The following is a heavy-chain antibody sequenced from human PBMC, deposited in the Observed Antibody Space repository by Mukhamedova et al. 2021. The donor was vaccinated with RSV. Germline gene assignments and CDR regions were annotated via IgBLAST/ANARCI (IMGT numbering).Heavy chain of an antibody. CDR2: T. CDR3: ARYDRIYGSGSYWFDY. V-gene: IGHV4-59*01. D-gene: IGHD3-10*01. Sequence: TNYNPSLKSRVTISVDTSKNQFSLKLSSVTAVDTAVYYCARYDRIYGSGSYWFDYWGQGTLVTVSS. J-gene: IGHJ4*02.